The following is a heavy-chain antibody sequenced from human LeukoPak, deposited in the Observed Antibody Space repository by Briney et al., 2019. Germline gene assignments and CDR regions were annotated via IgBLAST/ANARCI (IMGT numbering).Heavy chain of an antibody. Sequence: SETLSLTCTVSGGSISRSSYYWGWIRQPPGKGLWWVGSIYYSGSTYYNPSLKSRVTISVDTSKSQFSLKLSSVTAADTAVYYCARRDSGSYYDAFDIWGQGTMVTVSS. CDR1: GGSISRSSYY. V-gene: IGHV4-39*01. CDR3: ARRDSGSYYDAFDI. CDR2: IYYSGST. J-gene: IGHJ3*02. D-gene: IGHD1-26*01.